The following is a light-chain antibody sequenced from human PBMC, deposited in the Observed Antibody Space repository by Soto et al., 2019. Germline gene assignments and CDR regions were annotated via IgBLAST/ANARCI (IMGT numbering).Light chain of an antibody. CDR3: GSYTTSSTYV. CDR2: EVS. V-gene: IGLV2-18*03. CDR1: SSDVGNYNR. J-gene: IGLJ1*01. Sequence: ALTHPPSVSGSPGHSGTISCTGTSSDVGNYNRVSWYQQSPGTAPKLMIYEVSNRPSGVPDRFSGSKSGNTASLTTSGLQAEDEADYYCGSYTTSSTYVFGTGTKVTVL.